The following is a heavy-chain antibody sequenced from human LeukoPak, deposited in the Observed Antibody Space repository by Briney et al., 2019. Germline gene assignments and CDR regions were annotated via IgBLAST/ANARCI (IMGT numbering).Heavy chain of an antibody. V-gene: IGHV4-34*01. Sequence: SETLSLTCSVSGGSLSSGNDYWLWIRQPPGKGLEWIGEINHSGSTNYNPSLKSRVTISVDTSKNQFSLKLSSVTAADTAIYYCARSSSSRKGDYWGQGTLVTVSS. CDR2: INHSGST. J-gene: IGHJ4*02. CDR3: ARSSSSRKGDY. D-gene: IGHD6-6*01. CDR1: GGSLSSGNDY.